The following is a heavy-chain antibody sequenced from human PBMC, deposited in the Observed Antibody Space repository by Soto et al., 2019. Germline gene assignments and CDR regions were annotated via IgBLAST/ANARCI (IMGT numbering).Heavy chain of an antibody. Sequence: SVKVSCKDSGGTFSSYAISWVRQAPGQGLEWMGGIIPIFGTANYAQKFQGRVTITADESTSTAYMELSSLRSEDTAVYYCARELSRRYCSSTSCYPRARNHYYYYYGKGVWGHGTTVTDSS. CDR1: GGTFSSYA. CDR3: ARELSRRYCSSTSCYPRARNHYYYYYGKGV. J-gene: IGHJ6*02. D-gene: IGHD2-2*01. V-gene: IGHV1-69*13. CDR2: IIPIFGTA.